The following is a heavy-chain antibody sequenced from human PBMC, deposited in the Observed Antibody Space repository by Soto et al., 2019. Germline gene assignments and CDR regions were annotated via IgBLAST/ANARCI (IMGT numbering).Heavy chain of an antibody. CDR2: NSGSGGST. CDR1: GFTFSSYA. V-gene: IGHV3-23*01. Sequence: GGSLRLSCAASGFTFSSYAMSWVRQAPGKGLEWVSANSGSGGSTYYADSVKGRFTISRDNSKNTLYLQMNSLRAEDTAVYYCAKDGSSSWPYLEVYYWGQGTLVTVSS. CDR3: AKDGSSSWPYLEVYY. D-gene: IGHD6-13*01. J-gene: IGHJ4*02.